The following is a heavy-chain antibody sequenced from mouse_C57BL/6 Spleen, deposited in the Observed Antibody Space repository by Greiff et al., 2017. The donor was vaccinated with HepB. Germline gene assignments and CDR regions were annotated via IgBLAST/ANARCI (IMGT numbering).Heavy chain of an antibody. J-gene: IGHJ4*01. V-gene: IGHV6-3*01. D-gene: IGHD1-1*01. CDR1: GFTFSNYW. CDR3: TRYYGLYYAMDY. Sequence: EVKVEESGGGLVQPGGSMKLSCVASGFTFSNYWMNWVRQSPEKGLEWVAQIRLKSDNYATHYAESVKGRFTISRDDSKSSVYLQMNNLRAEDTGIYYCTRYYGLYYAMDYWGQGTSVTVSS. CDR2: IRLKSDNYAT.